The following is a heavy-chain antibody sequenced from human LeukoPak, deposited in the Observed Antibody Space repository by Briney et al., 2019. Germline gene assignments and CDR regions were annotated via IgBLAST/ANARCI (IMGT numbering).Heavy chain of an antibody. D-gene: IGHD3-22*01. CDR2: ISAYNGNT. CDR1: GYTFTSYG. Sequence: ASVKVSCKASGYTFTSYGISWVRQAPGQGLEWMGWISAYNGNTNYAQKLQGRVAMTTDTSTSTAYMELRGLRSDDTAVYYCARGRITYYYDSSGFTWVDYWGQGTLVTVSS. V-gene: IGHV1-18*01. J-gene: IGHJ4*02. CDR3: ARGRITYYYDSSGFTWVDY.